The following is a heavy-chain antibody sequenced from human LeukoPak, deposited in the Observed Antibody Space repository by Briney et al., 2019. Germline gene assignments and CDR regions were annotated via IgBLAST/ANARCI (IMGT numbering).Heavy chain of an antibody. V-gene: IGHV3-33*06. CDR3: AKDFYSSTPGGSVF. CDR1: GFSFSTYA. J-gene: IGHJ4*02. Sequence: GGSLRLSCAASGFSFSTYAMHWVRQAPGKGLEWVAIIWHDGSNKYYAESVKGRFTISRDNSKTTLYLQMNSLRAEDTAVYYCAKDFYSSTPGGSVFWGQGTLVTVSS. D-gene: IGHD6-19*01. CDR2: IWHDGSNK.